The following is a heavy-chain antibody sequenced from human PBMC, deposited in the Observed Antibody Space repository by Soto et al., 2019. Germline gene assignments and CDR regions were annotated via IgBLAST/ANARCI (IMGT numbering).Heavy chain of an antibody. V-gene: IGHV4-34*01. CDR2: INHSGST. CDR3: AGDDGVGGMDV. CDR1: GGSFSGYY. Sequence: SETLSLTCAVYGGSFSGYYWSWIRQPPGKGLEWIGEINHSGSTNYNPSLKSRVTISVDTSKNQFSLKLSSVTAADTAVYYCAGDDGVGGMDVWGQGTTVTVSS. D-gene: IGHD3-3*01. J-gene: IGHJ6*02.